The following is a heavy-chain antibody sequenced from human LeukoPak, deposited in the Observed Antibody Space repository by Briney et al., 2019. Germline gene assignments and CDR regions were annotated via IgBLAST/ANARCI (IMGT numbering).Heavy chain of an antibody. D-gene: IGHD1-14*01. J-gene: IGHJ4*02. CDR1: GFTFDDYT. Sequence: GGSLRLSCAASGFTFDDYTMHWVRQAPGKGLEWVSLISWDGGSTYYADSVKGRFTISRDNAENSLYLQMNSLRAEDTAVYYCARCRAYNTRDLDYWGQGTLVTVSS. CDR3: ARCRAYNTRDLDY. CDR2: ISWDGGST. V-gene: IGHV3-43*01.